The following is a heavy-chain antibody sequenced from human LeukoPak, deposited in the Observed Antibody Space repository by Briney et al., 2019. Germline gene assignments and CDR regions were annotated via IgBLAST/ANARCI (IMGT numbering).Heavy chain of an antibody. CDR2: IYTSGST. D-gene: IGHD2-15*01. CDR3: ARGRVKIGYCSGGSCYPFDY. V-gene: IGHV4-4*07. CDR1: GGSISSYY. Sequence: SETLSLTCTVSGGSISSYYWSWIRQPAGKGLEWIGRIYTSGSTNYNPSLKSRVTISVDTSKNQFSLKLSSVTAADTAVYYCARGRVKIGYCSGGSCYPFDYWGQGTLVTVSS. J-gene: IGHJ4*02.